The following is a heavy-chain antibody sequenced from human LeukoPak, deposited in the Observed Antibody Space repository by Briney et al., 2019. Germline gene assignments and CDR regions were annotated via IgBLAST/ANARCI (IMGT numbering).Heavy chain of an antibody. Sequence: GGSLGLSCAASGFTFSSYAMSWVRQAPGKGLEWVSAISGSGGSTYYADSVKGRFTISRDNSKNTPYLQMNSLRAEDTAVYYCAKDPSLRYSSGWCSFWGQGTLVTVSS. J-gene: IGHJ4*02. V-gene: IGHV3-23*01. CDR3: AKDPSLRYSSGWCSF. D-gene: IGHD6-19*01. CDR1: GFTFSSYA. CDR2: ISGSGGST.